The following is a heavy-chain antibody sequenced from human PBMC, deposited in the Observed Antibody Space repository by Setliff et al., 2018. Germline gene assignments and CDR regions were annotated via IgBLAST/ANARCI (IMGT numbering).Heavy chain of an antibody. CDR1: GFTFSSYW. D-gene: IGHD6-19*01. CDR2: INPDGSTT. Sequence: LRLSCAASGFTFSSYWMHWVRQAPGKGLVWVSRINPDGSTTSYADSVKGRFTISRDNAKNAVYLQMNSLRAEDTAVYYCARVASGWWWFDYWGQGTLVTVSS. V-gene: IGHV3-74*01. J-gene: IGHJ4*02. CDR3: ARVASGWWWFDY.